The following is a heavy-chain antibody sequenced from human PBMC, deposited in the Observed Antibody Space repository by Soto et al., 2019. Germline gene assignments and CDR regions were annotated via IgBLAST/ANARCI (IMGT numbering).Heavy chain of an antibody. CDR3: AKGRGTIVVTDAYDS. V-gene: IGHV3-9*01. Sequence: GGSLRLSCGGSGFSFDDYTMHWVRQAPGKGPEWVASLSWNSGFSGYADSVKGRFTISRDNAQSSVHLQMNNLRTEDTALYYCAKGRGTIVVTDAYDSWGQGTMFTVSS. CDR2: LSWNSGFS. J-gene: IGHJ3*02. CDR1: GFSFDDYT. D-gene: IGHD3-22*01.